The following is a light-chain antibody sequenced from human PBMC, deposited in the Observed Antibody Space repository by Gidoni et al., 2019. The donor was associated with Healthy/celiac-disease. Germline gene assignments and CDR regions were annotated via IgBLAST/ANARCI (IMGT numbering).Light chain of an antibody. CDR2: AAS. CDR1: QSISSY. CDR3: QQSYSTPQT. J-gene: IGKJ1*01. V-gene: IGKV1-39*01. Sequence: DIQMTQSPSSLSASVGDRVTITCRASQSISSYLNWYQQKPGKAPKLLIYAASSLQSGVPSRFSGSGSGTDFTLTISSRQHEDFATYYCQQSYSTPQTFGQGTKVEIK.